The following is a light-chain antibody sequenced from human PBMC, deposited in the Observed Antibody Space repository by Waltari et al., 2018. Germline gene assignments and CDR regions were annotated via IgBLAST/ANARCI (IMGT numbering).Light chain of an antibody. CDR1: QSISSG. CDR3: QQYSTYST. V-gene: IGKV1-5*03. J-gene: IGKJ1*01. Sequence: DIQMTQSPSTLSASVGDRVTITCRASQSISSGLAWYQQKPGKAPKLLIYKASSLQSGVPSRFSGSGSGTEFTLTISSLQPDDFATYYCQQYSTYSTFGQGTKVEIK. CDR2: KAS.